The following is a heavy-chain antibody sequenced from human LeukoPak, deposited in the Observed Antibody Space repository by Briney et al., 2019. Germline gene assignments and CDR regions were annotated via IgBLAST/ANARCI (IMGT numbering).Heavy chain of an antibody. V-gene: IGHV4-39*07. CDR1: GGSISSSSHY. D-gene: IGHD3-10*01. CDR2: INYSGST. J-gene: IGHJ3*02. CDR3: ARNDASGSYYNVAFDI. Sequence: KPSETLSLTCTVSGGSISSSSHYWSWIRQPPGKGLEWIASINYSGSTYCNPSLKSRVTISVDTSKNQFSLKLSSVTAADTAVYYCARNDASGSYYNVAFDIWGQGTMVTVSS.